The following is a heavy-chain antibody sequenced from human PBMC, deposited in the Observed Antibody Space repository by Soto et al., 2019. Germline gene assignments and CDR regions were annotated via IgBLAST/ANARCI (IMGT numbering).Heavy chain of an antibody. V-gene: IGHV3-23*01. CDR2: LTASGDHT. CDR1: GFTFNSYA. J-gene: IGHJ4*02. CDR3: AKVRMSILRSFDY. Sequence: GGSLRLSCVASGFTFNSYAMSWVRQAPGKGPEWVSTLTASGDHTFYADSVKGRFTISRDNSKNTVYLQMNGLRAEDTALYYCAKVRMSILRSFDYWGQGTLVTVSS. D-gene: IGHD2-21*01.